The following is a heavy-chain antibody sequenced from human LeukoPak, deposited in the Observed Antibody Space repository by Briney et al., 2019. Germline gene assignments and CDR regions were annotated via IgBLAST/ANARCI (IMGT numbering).Heavy chain of an antibody. D-gene: IGHD1-14*01. CDR3: ARRGSGSANRWFDP. CDR2: INHSGST. V-gene: IGHV4-34*01. CDR1: GGSFSGYY. Sequence: SETLSLTCAVYGGSFSGYYWSWIRQPPGKGLEWIGEINHSGSTNYNPSLKSRVTISVDTSKNQFSLKLSSVTAADTAVYYCARRGSGSANRWFDPWGQGTLVTVSS. J-gene: IGHJ5*02.